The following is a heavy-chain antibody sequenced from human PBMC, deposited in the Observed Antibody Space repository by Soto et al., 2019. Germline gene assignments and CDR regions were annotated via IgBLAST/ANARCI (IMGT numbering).Heavy chain of an antibody. CDR3: ARGRIAARDYYYYGMDV. J-gene: IGHJ6*02. CDR1: GYTFTSYG. D-gene: IGHD6-13*01. CDR2: ISAYNGNT. V-gene: IGHV1-18*01. Sequence: ASVKVSCKASGYTFTSYGISWVRQAPGQGLEWMGWISAYNGNTNYAQKLQGRVTMTTDTSTSTAYMELRSLRSDDTAVYYCARGRIAARDYYYYGMDVWGQGTTVTVSS.